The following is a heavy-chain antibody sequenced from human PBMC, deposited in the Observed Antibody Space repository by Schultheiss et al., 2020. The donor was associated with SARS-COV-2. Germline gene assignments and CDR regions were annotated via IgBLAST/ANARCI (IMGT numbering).Heavy chain of an antibody. J-gene: IGHJ6*03. V-gene: IGHV4-59*11. CDR2: IYYSGST. D-gene: IGHD3-3*01. CDR3: ARAVTSGYSFNYYYYYMDV. CDR1: GGSISSHY. Sequence: SETLSLTCTISGGSISSHYWSWIRQHPGKGLEWIGYIYYSGSTYYNPSLKSRVTISVDTSKNQFSLKLSSVTAADTDVYYCARAVTSGYSFNYYYYYMDVWGKGTTVTVSS.